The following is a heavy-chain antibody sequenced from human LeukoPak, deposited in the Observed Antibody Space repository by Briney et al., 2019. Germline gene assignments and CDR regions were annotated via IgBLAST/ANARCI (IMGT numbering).Heavy chain of an antibody. Sequence: GGSLRLSCAASGFTVSSNYMSWVRQAPGKGLEWVSVIYSGGSTYYADSVKGRFTISRDNSKNTLYLQMNSLRAEDTAVYYCAREPTGYGDYGCCVWGQGTTVTVSS. CDR1: GFTVSSNY. CDR2: IYSGGST. J-gene: IGHJ6*02. V-gene: IGHV3-66*01. D-gene: IGHD4-17*01. CDR3: AREPTGYGDYGCCV.